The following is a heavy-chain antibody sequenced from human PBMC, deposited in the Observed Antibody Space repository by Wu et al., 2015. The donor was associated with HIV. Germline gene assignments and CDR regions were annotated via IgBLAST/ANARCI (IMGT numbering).Heavy chain of an antibody. J-gene: IGHJ4*02. D-gene: IGHD6-19*01. CDR2: IIPIFGTA. Sequence: QVHLEQSGTEVKEPGTSVTLSCKTSGYTFTSYYIHWVRQAPGQGLEWMGGIIPIFGTANYAQNFQGQGRLMITSDESASTAYMELRRLRSEDAAVYYCATDGDYISGSVYWGQGTLVTVSS. V-gene: IGHV1-69*01. CDR1: GYTFTSYY. CDR3: ATDGDYISGSVY.